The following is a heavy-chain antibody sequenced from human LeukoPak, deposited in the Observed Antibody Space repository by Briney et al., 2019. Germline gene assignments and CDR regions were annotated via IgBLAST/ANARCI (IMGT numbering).Heavy chain of an antibody. J-gene: IGHJ4*02. Sequence: ASVKVSCKASGYTFSGFYIHWVRQAPGQGLEWMGWINPNSGVTKYEQKYQGRVTMTRDTSISTAYMELSRLTSDDTAVYYCARDLMLVIDGDYGYWGQRTLVTVS. CDR2: INPNSGVT. V-gene: IGHV1-2*02. CDR1: GYTFSGFY. D-gene: IGHD4-17*01. CDR3: ARDLMLVIDGDYGY.